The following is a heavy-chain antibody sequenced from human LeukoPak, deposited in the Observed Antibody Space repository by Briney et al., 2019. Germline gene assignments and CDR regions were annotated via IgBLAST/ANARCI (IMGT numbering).Heavy chain of an antibody. Sequence: GGSLRLSCAASGFTFSSYWMHWVRQAPGKGLVWVSRIKGDGSHTIYADSVKGRFTISRDKAKNTLYLQMKSLRVEDTAVYYCVRDWDHFDFDSWGQGTLVTVST. CDR3: VRDWDHFDFDS. J-gene: IGHJ5*01. CDR2: IKGDGSHT. V-gene: IGHV3-74*01. D-gene: IGHD3-9*01. CDR1: GFTFSSYW.